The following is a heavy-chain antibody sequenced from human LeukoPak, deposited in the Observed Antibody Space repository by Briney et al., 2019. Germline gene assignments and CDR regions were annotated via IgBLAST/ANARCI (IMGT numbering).Heavy chain of an antibody. CDR3: ARGGMSTYYDSGGYYSY. J-gene: IGHJ4*02. CDR1: GSSITNYY. D-gene: IGHD3-22*01. V-gene: IGHV4-59*01. Sequence: SETLSLTCTVSGSSITNYYWSWIRQPPGKGLEWIGYVSYRGETNFNPSLRSRVTMSVDTSKNHISLKLSSVSAADTAVYYCARGGMSTYYDSGGYYSYWGQGTLVTVSS. CDR2: VSYRGET.